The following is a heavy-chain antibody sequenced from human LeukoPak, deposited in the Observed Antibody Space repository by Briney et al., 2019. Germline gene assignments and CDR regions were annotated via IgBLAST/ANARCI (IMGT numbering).Heavy chain of an antibody. CDR1: GGSISSYY. D-gene: IGHD2-15*01. V-gene: IGHV4-59*01. Sequence: PSETLSLTCTVSGGSISSYYWSWIRQPPGKGLEWIGYIYYSGSTNYNPSLKSRVTISVDTSKNQFSLKLSSVTAADTAVYYCASYLVVAATRAGGGAFDIWGQGTMVTVSS. J-gene: IGHJ3*02. CDR3: ASYLVVAATRAGGGAFDI. CDR2: IYYSGST.